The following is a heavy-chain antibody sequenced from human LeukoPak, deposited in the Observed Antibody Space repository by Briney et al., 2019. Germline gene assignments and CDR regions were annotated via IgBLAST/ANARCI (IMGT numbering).Heavy chain of an antibody. CDR1: GFTFSNHG. J-gene: IGHJ5*02. D-gene: IGHD3-16*01. CDR3: ARSFTSRGIDWFDP. CDR2: IWSDGSDK. Sequence: PGRSLRLSCAASGFTFSNHGMHWVRQAPGKGLEWVALIWSDGSDKYYVDSVKGRFTISRDNSNNTLYLHMNSLRADDTAVYYCARSFTSRGIDWFDPWGQGTLVTVSS. V-gene: IGHV3-33*01.